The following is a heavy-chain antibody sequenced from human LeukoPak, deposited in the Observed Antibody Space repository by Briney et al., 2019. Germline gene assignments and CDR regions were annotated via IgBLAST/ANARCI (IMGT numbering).Heavy chain of an antibody. V-gene: IGHV4-61*02. Sequence: SETLSLTCTVSGGSISSGSYYWSWIRQPAGKGLEWIGRIYTTGSTSYNPSLKSRVTISVDTSKNQFSLKLSSVTAADTAVYYCARVSRDYYYMDVWGKGTTVAISS. J-gene: IGHJ6*03. CDR1: GGSISSGSYY. CDR3: ARVSRDYYYMDV. CDR2: IYTTGST. D-gene: IGHD3-10*01.